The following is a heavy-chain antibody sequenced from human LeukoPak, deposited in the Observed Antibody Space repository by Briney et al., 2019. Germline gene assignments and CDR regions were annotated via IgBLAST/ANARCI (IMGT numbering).Heavy chain of an antibody. J-gene: IGHJ4*02. V-gene: IGHV3-21*01. Sequence: PGGSLRLSCAASGFTFSTYTMNWVRQAPGEGLEWVSSITTSSSYIYYADSVKGRFTISRDNAKNSLYLQMNSLRVEDTAVYYCARHVVGLGFDYWGQGTLVTVSS. CDR3: ARHVVGLGFDY. CDR2: ITTSSSYI. CDR1: GFTFSTYT. D-gene: IGHD3-22*01.